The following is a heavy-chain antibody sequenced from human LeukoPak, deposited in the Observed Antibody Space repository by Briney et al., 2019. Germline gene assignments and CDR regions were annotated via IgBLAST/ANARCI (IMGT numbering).Heavy chain of an antibody. CDR1: GFTFSSYS. J-gene: IGHJ4*02. Sequence: PGGSLRLSCAASGFTFSSYSMNWVRQAPGKGLEWVSSISSSSSYIYYADSVKGRFTISRDNAKNSLYLQMNSLRAEDTAVYYCASTYSSSWFPTDYWGQGTLVTVSS. CDR2: ISSSSSYI. D-gene: IGHD6-13*01. CDR3: ASTYSSSWFPTDY. V-gene: IGHV3-21*01.